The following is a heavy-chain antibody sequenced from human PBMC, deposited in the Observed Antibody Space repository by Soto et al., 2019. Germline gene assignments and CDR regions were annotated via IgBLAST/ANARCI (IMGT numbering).Heavy chain of an antibody. J-gene: IGHJ4*02. CDR1: GFSLSTSGVG. CDR2: IYWDDDK. V-gene: IGHV2-5*02. CDR3: AHVRRKGPPDY. Sequence: QITLKESGPTLVKPTQTLTLTCTFSGFSLSTSGVGVGWIRQPPGKALEWLALIYWDDDKRYSPSLKSRLTIAQDTSKNQVVLTRTNMDPVDTATYYCAHVRRKGPPDYWGQGTLVTVSS.